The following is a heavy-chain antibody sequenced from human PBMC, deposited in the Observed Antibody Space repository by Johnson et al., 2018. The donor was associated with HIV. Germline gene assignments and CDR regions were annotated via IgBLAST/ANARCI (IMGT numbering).Heavy chain of an antibody. D-gene: IGHD6-19*01. J-gene: IGHJ3*02. CDR1: GFTFSSYA. Sequence: MQLVESGGGVVQPGRSLRLSCAASGFTFSSYAMHWVRQAPVKVLEWVSAISGSGCSPYYAASVQGRFTISRDNSKNTLYLQMNSLRAEDTAVYYCAKVGSGWYDPHDAFDIWGQGTMVTVSS. CDR2: ISGSGCSP. CDR3: AKVGSGWYDPHDAFDI. V-gene: IGHV3-23*04.